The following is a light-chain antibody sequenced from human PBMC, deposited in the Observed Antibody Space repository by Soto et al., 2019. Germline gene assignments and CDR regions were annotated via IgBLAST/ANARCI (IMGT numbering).Light chain of an antibody. CDR1: QPISDY. J-gene: IGKJ1*01. V-gene: IGKV1-39*01. Sequence: DIQMTQSPSSLSASVGDRVTITCRTSQPISDYLNWYQQKPGKAPTLLIYTTSNLQSGVPSRFSGSGSGTDFTLKISRVETDDVGLYFCMQTKQLPVTFGQGTKVDI. CDR3: MQTKQLPVT. CDR2: TTS.